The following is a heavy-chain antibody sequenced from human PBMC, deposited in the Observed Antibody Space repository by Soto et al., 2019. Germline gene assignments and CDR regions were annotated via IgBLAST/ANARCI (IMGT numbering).Heavy chain of an antibody. CDR2: ISWNSGSI. D-gene: IGHD1-26*01. CDR3: AKVLVGSPMGTFDS. CDR1: GFTFDDYA. J-gene: IGHJ4*02. Sequence: EVQLVESGGGLVQPGRSLRLSCAASGFTFDDYAMHWVRQAPGKGLEWVSGISWNSGSIGYADSVKGRFTISRDNAKNSLYLQMHSVRAEDTALYYCAKVLVGSPMGTFDSWGQGTLVTVSS. V-gene: IGHV3-9*01.